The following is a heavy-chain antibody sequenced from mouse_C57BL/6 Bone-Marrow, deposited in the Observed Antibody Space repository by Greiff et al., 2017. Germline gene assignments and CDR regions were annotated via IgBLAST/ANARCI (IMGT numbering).Heavy chain of an antibody. V-gene: IGHV2-5*01. Sequence: VQLQESGPGLVQPSQSLSITCTVSGFSLTSYGVHWVRQSPGTGLAWLGVIWRGGSTDYNAAFMSRLGITNVNSKTQFFFKINSLQSDDTAIYYCAKGNYYGSSFFDYWGQGTTLTVSS. J-gene: IGHJ2*01. CDR2: IWRGGST. D-gene: IGHD1-1*01. CDR3: AKGNYYGSSFFDY. CDR1: GFSLTSYG.